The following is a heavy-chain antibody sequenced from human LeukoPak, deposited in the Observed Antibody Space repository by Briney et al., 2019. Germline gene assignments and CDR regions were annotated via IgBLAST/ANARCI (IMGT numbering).Heavy chain of an antibody. CDR2: IKQDGSAK. V-gene: IGHV3-7*01. D-gene: IGHD3-3*01. CDR3: ARDGDFWSARGAFDI. CDR1: GFTFSNYW. Sequence: GGSLRLSCAASGFTFSNYWMSWVRLAPGKGLEWVANIKQDGSAKFYVESVKGRFTISRDNAKNSLFLQMNRLRVEDTAVYYCARDGDFWSARGAFDIWGQGTMVTVSS. J-gene: IGHJ3*02.